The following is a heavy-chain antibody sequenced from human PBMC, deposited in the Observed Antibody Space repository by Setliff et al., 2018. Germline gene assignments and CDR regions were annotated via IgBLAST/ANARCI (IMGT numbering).Heavy chain of an antibody. CDR1: GFSFMNCW. V-gene: IGHV3-7*01. Sequence: GGSLRLSCVASGFSFMNCWVSWVRQAPGKGLEWVASINPEGSARYYVDSVKGRFTISRDNAKNSMSLQMSSLRSEDTAVYYCARDGVFYAMDFWGQGTTVTVSS. J-gene: IGHJ6*02. CDR3: ARDGVFYAMDF. D-gene: IGHD3-10*01. CDR2: INPEGSAR.